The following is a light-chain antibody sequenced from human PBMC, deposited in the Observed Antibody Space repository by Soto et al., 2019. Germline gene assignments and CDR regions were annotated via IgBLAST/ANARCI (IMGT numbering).Light chain of an antibody. CDR1: QDISNY. V-gene: IGKV1-33*01. J-gene: IGKJ4*01. CDR2: DAS. CDR3: QQYDNLHLT. Sequence: DIQMTQSSSSLSASVGDRVTITCQASQDISNYLNWYQQKPGKAPKLLIYDASNLETGVPSRFSGSGSGTDFTFTISSLQPEDIATYYCQQYDNLHLTFGGGTKVEIK.